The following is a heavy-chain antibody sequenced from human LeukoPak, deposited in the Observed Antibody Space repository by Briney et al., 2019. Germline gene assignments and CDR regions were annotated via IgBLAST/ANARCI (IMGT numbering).Heavy chain of an antibody. Sequence: ASAKVSCKASGYTLTSYDINWVRQATGQGLEWMGWMNPNSGNTGYAQKFQGRVTMTRNTSISTAYMELSSLRSEDTAVYYCARRATYYYDSSGYYPNDYWGQGTLVTVSS. D-gene: IGHD3-22*01. J-gene: IGHJ4*02. CDR3: ARRATYYYDSSGYYPNDY. V-gene: IGHV1-8*01. CDR1: GYTLTSYD. CDR2: MNPNSGNT.